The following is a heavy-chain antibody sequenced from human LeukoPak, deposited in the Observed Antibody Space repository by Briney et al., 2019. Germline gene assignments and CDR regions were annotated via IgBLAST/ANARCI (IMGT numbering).Heavy chain of an antibody. CDR3: ARQWGYCSSTSCYRKNWFDP. V-gene: IGHV1-2*02. D-gene: IGHD2-2*01. CDR1: GYTFTGYY. CDR2: INPNGGGT. Sequence: ASVKVSCKASGYTFTGYYMHWVRQAPGQGLEWVGWINPNGGGTNYAQKFQGRVTMTRDTSISTAYMELSRLRSDDTAVYYCARQWGYCSSTSCYRKNWFDPWGQGTLVTVSS. J-gene: IGHJ5*02.